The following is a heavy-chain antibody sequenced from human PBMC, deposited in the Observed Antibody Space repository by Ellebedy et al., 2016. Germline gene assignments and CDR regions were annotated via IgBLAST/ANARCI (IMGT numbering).Heavy chain of an antibody. J-gene: IGHJ4*02. Sequence: SETLSLTXTVSGGSVSSASYHWNWIRQPPGKGLEWIGYVYYSGSTNYNPSLKSRVTMSVDTSRNQFSLKLSSVTAADTAVYYCARCFDSGGYIDYWGQGTLVTVSS. CDR3: ARCFDSGGYIDY. CDR1: GGSVSSASYH. V-gene: IGHV4-61*01. D-gene: IGHD3-22*01. CDR2: VYYSGST.